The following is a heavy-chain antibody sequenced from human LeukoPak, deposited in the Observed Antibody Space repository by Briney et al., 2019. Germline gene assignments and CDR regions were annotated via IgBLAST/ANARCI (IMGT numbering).Heavy chain of an antibody. CDR2: IYHSGST. V-gene: IGHV4-30-2*01. Sequence: PSETLSLTCTVSGGSISSSSYYWGWIRQPPGKGLEWIGYIYHSGSTYYNPSLKSRVTISVDRSKNQFSLKLSSVTAADTAVYYCARASPEDSGYDLGGYFDYWGQGTLVTVSS. J-gene: IGHJ4*02. CDR1: GGSISSSSYY. D-gene: IGHD5-12*01. CDR3: ARASPEDSGYDLGGYFDY.